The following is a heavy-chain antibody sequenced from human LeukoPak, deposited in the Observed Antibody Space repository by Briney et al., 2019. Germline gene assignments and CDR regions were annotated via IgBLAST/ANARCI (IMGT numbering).Heavy chain of an antibody. Sequence: PGGSLRLSCAASGFTFSNYWMTWVRQAPGKGLEWVANIKQDGSEKYYVDSVKGRFTISRDNAKNSVYLQMNSLRAEDTAVYYCARAYRDAFDIWGQETMVTVSS. CDR3: ARAYRDAFDI. J-gene: IGHJ3*02. V-gene: IGHV3-7*01. CDR1: GFTFSNYW. CDR2: IKQDGSEK.